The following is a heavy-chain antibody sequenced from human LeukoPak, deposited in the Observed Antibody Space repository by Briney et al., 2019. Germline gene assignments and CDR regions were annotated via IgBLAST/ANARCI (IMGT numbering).Heavy chain of an antibody. CDR1: GGSISSSSYY. Sequence: SETLSLTCTVSGGSISSSSYYWGWIRQPPGKGLEWIGSIYYSGSTYYNPSLKSRVTTSVDTSKNQFSLKLSSVTAADTAVYYCAREGAYCSGGSCSNWIDYWGQGTLVTVSS. D-gene: IGHD2-15*01. CDR3: AREGAYCSGGSCSNWIDY. V-gene: IGHV4-39*07. J-gene: IGHJ4*02. CDR2: IYYSGST.